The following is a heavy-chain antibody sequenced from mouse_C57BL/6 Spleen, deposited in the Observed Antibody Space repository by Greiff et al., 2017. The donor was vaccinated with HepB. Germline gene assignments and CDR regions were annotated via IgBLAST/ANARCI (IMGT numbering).Heavy chain of an antibody. J-gene: IGHJ2*01. CDR3: ARHPLTGRYFDY. CDR2: ISGGGGNT. D-gene: IGHD4-1*01. V-gene: IGHV5-9*01. CDR1: GFTFSSYT. Sequence: VESGGGLVKPGGSLKLSCAASGFTFSSYTMSWVRQTPEKRLEWVATISGGGGNTYYPDSVKGRFTISRDNAKNTLYLQMSSLRSEDTSLYYCARHPLTGRYFDYWGQGTTLTVSS.